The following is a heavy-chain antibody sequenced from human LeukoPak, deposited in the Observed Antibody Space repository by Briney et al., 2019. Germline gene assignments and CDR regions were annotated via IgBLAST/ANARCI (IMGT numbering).Heavy chain of an antibody. D-gene: IGHD3-10*01. J-gene: IGHJ4*02. V-gene: IGHV1-69*13. CDR2: IIPIFGTA. Sequence: GASVKVSCKASGGTFSSYAISWVRQAPGQGLEWMGGIIPIFGTANYAQKFQGRVTITADESTSTAYMELSSLRSEDTAVYYCARDEVRGVIYFDYWGQGTLVTVSS. CDR1: GGTFSSYA. CDR3: ARDEVRGVIYFDY.